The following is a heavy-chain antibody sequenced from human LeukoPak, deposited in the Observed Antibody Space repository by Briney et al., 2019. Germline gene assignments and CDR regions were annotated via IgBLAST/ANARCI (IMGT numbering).Heavy chain of an antibody. V-gene: IGHV3-9*01. CDR3: ARDDYNTLGYNFHY. J-gene: IGHJ4*02. Sequence: GGSLRLSCVASGFTFADHAMHWVRRAPCQGLEWVTGINWDNDGIVYAASVRGRFTVSRDNAKNTLYLQMNRLRPEDTAFYYCARDDYNTLGYNFHYWGQGTLVTVSS. CDR1: GFTFADHA. D-gene: IGHD1-1*01. CDR2: INWDNDGI.